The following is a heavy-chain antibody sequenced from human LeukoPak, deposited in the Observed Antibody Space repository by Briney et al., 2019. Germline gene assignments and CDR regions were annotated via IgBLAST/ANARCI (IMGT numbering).Heavy chain of an antibody. CDR1: GFTFSSYW. D-gene: IGHD1-26*01. V-gene: IGHV3-74*01. CDR3: ARDGVGATLDY. Sequence: GGSLRLSCAASGFTFSSYWMHWVRQAPGKGLVWVSRINSDGSSTSYADSVKGRFTISRDNAKNTLYLQMNSLSGEDTAVYFCARDGVGATLDYWGQGTLVTVSS. CDR2: INSDGSST. J-gene: IGHJ4*02.